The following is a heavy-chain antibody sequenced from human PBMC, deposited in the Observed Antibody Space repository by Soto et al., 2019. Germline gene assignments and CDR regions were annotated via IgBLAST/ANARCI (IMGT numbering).Heavy chain of an antibody. J-gene: IGHJ4*02. CDR1: GFTFSGSA. CDR2: IRSKANSYAT. CDR3: TRPGTGSGSLFDY. Sequence: GGSLRLSCAASGFTFSGSAMHWVRQASGKGLEWVGRIRSKANSYATAYAASVKGRFTISRDDSKNTAYLQMNSLKTEDTAVYYCTRPGTGSGSLFDYWGQRTPDIVSS. V-gene: IGHV3-73*01. D-gene: IGHD3-10*01.